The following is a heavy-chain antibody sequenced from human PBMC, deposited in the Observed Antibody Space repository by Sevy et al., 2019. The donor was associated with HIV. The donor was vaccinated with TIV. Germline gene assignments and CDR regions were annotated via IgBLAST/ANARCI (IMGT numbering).Heavy chain of an antibody. J-gene: IGHJ3*02. CDR1: GGSFSAYY. Sequence: SETLSLTCGVSGGSFSAYYWSWIRQPPGKGLEWIGEINRSGSTNYNPSLKSRVTISVDTSKKPFSLNLSSVTAADTAVYYCARVYSSAPHFDIWGQGTMVTVSS. CDR2: INRSGST. V-gene: IGHV4-34*01. D-gene: IGHD6-19*01. CDR3: ARVYSSAPHFDI.